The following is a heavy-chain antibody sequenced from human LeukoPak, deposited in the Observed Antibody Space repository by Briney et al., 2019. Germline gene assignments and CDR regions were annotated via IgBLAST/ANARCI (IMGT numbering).Heavy chain of an antibody. J-gene: IGHJ4*02. CDR1: GGSISSYY. V-gene: IGHV4-59*01. CDR3: ARDNGGCSGGSCYPFDY. CDR2: IYYSGST. D-gene: IGHD2-15*01. Sequence: SETLSLTCTVSGGSISSYYWSWIRQPPGKGLEWIGYIYYSGSTNYNPSLKSRVIISVDTSKNQFSLKLSSVTAADTAVYYCARDNGGCSGGSCYPFDYWGQGTLVTVSS.